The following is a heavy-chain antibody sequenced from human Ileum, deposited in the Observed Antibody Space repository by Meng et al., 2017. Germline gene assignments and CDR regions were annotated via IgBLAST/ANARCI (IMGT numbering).Heavy chain of an antibody. D-gene: IGHD3/OR15-3a*01. CDR1: GFTFSTSS. CDR3: ARDRDWGVWDY. J-gene: IGHJ4*02. CDR2: IKPDGRAT. V-gene: IGHV3-74*01. Sequence: GESLKISCAASGFTFSTSSMHWVRQAPGQGLVWVSQIKPDGRATVYADSVKGRFTISRDNAKSTLYLEMNRLRAEDAAVYYCARDRDWGVWDYWGQGTLVTVSS.